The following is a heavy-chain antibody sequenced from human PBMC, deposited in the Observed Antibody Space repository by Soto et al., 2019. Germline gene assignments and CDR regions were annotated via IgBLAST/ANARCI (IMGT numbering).Heavy chain of an antibody. CDR3: ARWGISMFDY. V-gene: IGHV4-30-2*01. D-gene: IGHD2-21*01. J-gene: IGHJ4*02. CDR2: IYHSGST. CDR1: GGSISSGGYS. Sequence: QLQLQESGSGLVKLSQTLSLTCAVSGGSISSGGYSWGWIRQPPGKGLEWIGYIYHSGSTYYNPSLKSRVPISVDRSKNQFSLKLSSVTAADTAVYYCARWGISMFDYWGQGTLVTVSS.